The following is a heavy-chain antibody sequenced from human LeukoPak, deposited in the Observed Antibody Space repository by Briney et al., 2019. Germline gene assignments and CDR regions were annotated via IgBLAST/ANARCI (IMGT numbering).Heavy chain of an antibody. Sequence: PGGSLRLSCAASGFTFSGSAMHWVRQASGKGLEWVGRIRSKANSYATAYVASVKGRFTISRDDSKNTAYLQMNSLKTEDTAVYYCTLVYYGSGSLDYWGQGTLVTVSP. V-gene: IGHV3-73*01. J-gene: IGHJ4*02. D-gene: IGHD3-10*01. CDR1: GFTFSGSA. CDR2: IRSKANSYAT. CDR3: TLVYYGSGSLDY.